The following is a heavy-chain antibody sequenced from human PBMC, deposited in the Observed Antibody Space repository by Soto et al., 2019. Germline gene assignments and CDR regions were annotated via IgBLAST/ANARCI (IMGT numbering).Heavy chain of an antibody. V-gene: IGHV3-30*10. J-gene: IGHJ1*01. Sequence: QVQLVESGGDLVQPGRSLRLSCAASGLSFSTSIMHWVRQTPGKGLEWIAVISGDATSKIYRDSLKGRFTISRDNSKNTLYLEMNSLTAEDTAVYYCAREEYSSGHAGTFQHWGQGTLVTVSA. CDR2: ISGDATSK. D-gene: IGHD3-22*01. CDR3: AREEYSSGHAGTFQH. CDR1: GLSFSTSI.